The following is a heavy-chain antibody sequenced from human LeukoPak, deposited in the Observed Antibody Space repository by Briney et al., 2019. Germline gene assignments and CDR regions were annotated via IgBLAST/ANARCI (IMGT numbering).Heavy chain of an antibody. D-gene: IGHD4-17*01. V-gene: IGHV3-9*01. CDR2: ITCNSGGI. CDR1: GFTFDNYD. Sequence: GRSLRLSCAASGFTFDNYDMHWLRQAPGKGLEWVSGITCNSGGIGYADSVKGRFTISRDNAKNSLYLQMNSLRAEDTALYYCAKGYGDYYYYYGMDVWGLGTTVTVS. CDR3: AKGYGDYYYYYGMDV. J-gene: IGHJ6*02.